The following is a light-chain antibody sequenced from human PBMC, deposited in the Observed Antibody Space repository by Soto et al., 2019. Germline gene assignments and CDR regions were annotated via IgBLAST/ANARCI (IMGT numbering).Light chain of an antibody. J-gene: IGKJ2*01. CDR2: GAS. CDR3: QQYNNWLAT. Sequence: IVMTQSPATLPVSPGERATLSCRASQSVSSNLAWYQQKPGQAPRLLIYGASTRATGIPARFSGSGSGTEFTLTISSLQSEDFAVYYCQQYNNWLATFGQGTKLEIK. CDR1: QSVSSN. V-gene: IGKV3D-15*01.